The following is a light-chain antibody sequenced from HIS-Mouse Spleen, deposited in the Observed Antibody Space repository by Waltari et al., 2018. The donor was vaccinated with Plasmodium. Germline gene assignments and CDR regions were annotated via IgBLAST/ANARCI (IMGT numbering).Light chain of an antibody. CDR2: KAS. Sequence: DFQMPQSPSTLSASVGDKVTITCRPSQSISSWLAWYQQKPGKAPKLLIYKASSLESGVPSRFSGSGSGTEFTLTISSLQPDDFATYYCQQYNSYSWTFGQGTKVEIK. J-gene: IGKJ1*01. V-gene: IGKV1-5*03. CDR3: QQYNSYSWT. CDR1: QSISSW.